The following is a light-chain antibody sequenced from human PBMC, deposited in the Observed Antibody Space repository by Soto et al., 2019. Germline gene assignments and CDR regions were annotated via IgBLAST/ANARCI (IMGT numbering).Light chain of an antibody. J-gene: IGKJ1*01. CDR1: QSVSTY. Sequence: EIVLTQSPATLPLSPGERATLSCRASQSVSTYLAWYQQKRGQAPRLLIHDASNRATGIPARFSGSGSGTGFTLTISSLEPEDFAVYYCQHSSNWPRTFGQGTKVEIK. CDR2: DAS. CDR3: QHSSNWPRT. V-gene: IGKV3-11*01.